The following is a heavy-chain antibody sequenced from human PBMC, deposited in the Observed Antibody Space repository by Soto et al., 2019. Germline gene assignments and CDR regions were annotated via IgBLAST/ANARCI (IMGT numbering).Heavy chain of an antibody. V-gene: IGHV3-15*01. D-gene: IGHD2-2*01. CDR1: GFTFSNAW. CDR3: TAIPDCSSTSCHIEYYYYYYYMDV. CDR2: IKSKTDGGTT. J-gene: IGHJ6*03. Sequence: GGSLRLSCAASGFTFSNAWMSWVRQAPGKGLEWVGRIKSKTDGGTTDYAAPVKGRFTISRDDSKNTLYLQINRLKTGDTAVYYCTAIPDCSSTSCHIEYYYYYYYMDVWGKGTTVTVSS.